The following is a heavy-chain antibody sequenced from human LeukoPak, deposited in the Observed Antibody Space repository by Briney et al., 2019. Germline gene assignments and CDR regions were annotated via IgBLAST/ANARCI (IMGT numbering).Heavy chain of an antibody. V-gene: IGHV3-74*01. J-gene: IGHJ5*02. CDR3: ARAKISYSSSSAVDP. CDR1: GVIFSSYW. Sequence: GGSLRLSCAASGVIFSSYWMHWVRQAPGKGLVWVSRINSDGSSTSYADSVKGRFTISRDNAKNTLYLQMNSLRAEDTAVYYCARAKISYSSSSAVDPWGQGTLVTVSS. CDR2: INSDGSST. D-gene: IGHD6-6*01.